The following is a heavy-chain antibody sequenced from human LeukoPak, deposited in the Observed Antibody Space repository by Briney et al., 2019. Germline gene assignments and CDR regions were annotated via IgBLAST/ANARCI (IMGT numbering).Heavy chain of an antibody. CDR3: AKGRYCTSASCPRSWFDP. J-gene: IGHJ5*02. CDR1: GFTFSSFA. V-gene: IGHV3-23*01. Sequence: GGSLRLSCAASGFTFSSFAMSWVRQAPGQGLEWVSSISSTAATTYYADSVKGRFTISRDNSKNTLYLQMSSLRAEDTAVYYCAKGRYCTSASCPRSWFDPWGQGALVTVSS. D-gene: IGHD2-2*01. CDR2: ISSTAATT.